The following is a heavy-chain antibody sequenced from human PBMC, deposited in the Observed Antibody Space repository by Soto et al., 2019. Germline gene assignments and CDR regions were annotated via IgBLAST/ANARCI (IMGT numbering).Heavy chain of an antibody. CDR2: IIPMFGTT. CDR1: GGTLINYA. Sequence: SVKVSCKASGGTLINYAISWVRQAPGQGLEWMGGIIPMFGTTNYAQKFQGRVRIIADKSTSTVYMDLGSLTSKDTAFYYCAREGGSYFDNWGQGTLVTSPQ. D-gene: IGHD3-10*01. J-gene: IGHJ4*02. V-gene: IGHV1-69*06. CDR3: AREGGSYFDN.